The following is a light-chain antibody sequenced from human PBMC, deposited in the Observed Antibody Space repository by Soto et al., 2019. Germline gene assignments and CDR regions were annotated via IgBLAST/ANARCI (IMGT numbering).Light chain of an antibody. Sequence: EIVLTQSPGTLSLSPGERATLSCSASQSVSSSYLAWYQQKPGQAPRLLIYGASSRATGIPDRFSGSGSGTDFTLTISRLEPEDFAVYYCQQYGSSPYTFGQGTK. V-gene: IGKV3-20*01. CDR3: QQYGSSPYT. CDR2: GAS. CDR1: QSVSSSY. J-gene: IGKJ2*01.